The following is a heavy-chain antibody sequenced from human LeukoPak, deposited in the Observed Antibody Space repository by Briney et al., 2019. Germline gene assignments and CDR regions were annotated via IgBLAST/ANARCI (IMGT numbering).Heavy chain of an antibody. V-gene: IGHV3-7*03. Sequence: PGGSLRLSCAASGFTFSSYWMSWVRQAPGKGLEWVANIKQDGSEKYYVDSVKGRFTISRDNAKNSLYLQMNSLRAEDTAVYYCAKWGCSGSSCYPFDYWGQGTLVTVSS. CDR1: GFTFSSYW. D-gene: IGHD2-15*01. CDR3: AKWGCSGSSCYPFDY. J-gene: IGHJ4*02. CDR2: IKQDGSEK.